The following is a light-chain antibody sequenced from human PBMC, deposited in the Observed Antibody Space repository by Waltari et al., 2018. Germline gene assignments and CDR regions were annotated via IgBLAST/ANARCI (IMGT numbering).Light chain of an antibody. J-gene: IGLJ1*01. Sequence: QSVLTQPPSVSAAPGQKVTISCSGSTSNIGNNYVSWYQQFPGTAPKLLIYDSDKRTSGIRDRFAGSKSGTSATLDITGLQTGDEADYYCGSWDTSLSGHVFGTGTKVTVL. CDR1: TSNIGNNY. V-gene: IGLV1-51*01. CDR2: DSD. CDR3: GSWDTSLSGHV.